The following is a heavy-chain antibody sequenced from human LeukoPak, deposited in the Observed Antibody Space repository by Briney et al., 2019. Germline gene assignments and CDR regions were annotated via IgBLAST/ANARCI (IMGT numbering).Heavy chain of an antibody. CDR1: GFTFSSYA. Sequence: GGFLRLSCAASGFTFSSYAMNWVRQAPGKGLEWVSTISGDGGTTYYTDSVKGRFTISRDNSMNTLYLQMNSLRAEDTAVYYCAKVKTYRNFDYWGQGTLVTVSS. J-gene: IGHJ4*02. CDR2: ISGDGGTT. D-gene: IGHD3-16*02. CDR3: AKVKTYRNFDY. V-gene: IGHV3-23*01.